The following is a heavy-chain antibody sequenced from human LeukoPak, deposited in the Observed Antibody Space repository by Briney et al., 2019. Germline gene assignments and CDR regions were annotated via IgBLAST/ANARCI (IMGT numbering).Heavy chain of an antibody. Sequence: GGSLRLSCAASGFTFATYGMHWVRLAPGKGLEWVAFIQNDEIDKFYADSVRGRFTVSRDNSKNTLYLQMNSLRAEDTAVYYCARDRVGAMGLLRYWGQGTLVTVSP. CDR1: GFTFATYG. V-gene: IGHV3-30*02. CDR2: IQNDEIDK. J-gene: IGHJ4*02. CDR3: ARDRVGAMGLLRY. D-gene: IGHD1-26*01.